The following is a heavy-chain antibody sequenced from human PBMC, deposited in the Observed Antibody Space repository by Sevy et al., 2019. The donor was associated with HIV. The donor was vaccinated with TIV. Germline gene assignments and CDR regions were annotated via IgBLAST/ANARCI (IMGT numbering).Heavy chain of an antibody. CDR3: AKGCCCGATCPRDYYYYGMDV. D-gene: IGHD2-15*01. CDR1: EFTFSSYA. J-gene: IGHJ6*02. Sequence: GGSLRLSCSASEFTFSSYAMSWVRQAPGKGLEWVSSISGSGGFTYYADFVEGRFIISIDNSKNTLSLQMNSLRAEDTAVYYGAKGCCCGATCPRDYYYYGMDVWGQGTTVTVSS. V-gene: IGHV3-23*01. CDR2: ISGSGGFT.